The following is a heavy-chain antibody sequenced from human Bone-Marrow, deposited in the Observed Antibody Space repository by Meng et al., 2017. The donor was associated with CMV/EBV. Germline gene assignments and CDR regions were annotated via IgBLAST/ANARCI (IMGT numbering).Heavy chain of an antibody. D-gene: IGHD6-13*01. Sequence: GGSLRLSCAASGFTVSSNYMSWVRQAPGKGLEWVSVMYSGGSTYYADSVKGRFTFSRDNSKNTLYLQMNSLRAEDTAVYYCARKPIAARRKSVYYYGMDVWGQGTTVTVSS. CDR1: GFTVSSNY. CDR3: ARKPIAARRKSVYYYGMDV. CDR2: MYSGGST. J-gene: IGHJ6*02. V-gene: IGHV3-66*02.